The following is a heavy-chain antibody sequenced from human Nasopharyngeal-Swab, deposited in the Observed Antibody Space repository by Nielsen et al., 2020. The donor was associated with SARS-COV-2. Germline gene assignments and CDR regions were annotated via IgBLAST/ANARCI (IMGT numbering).Heavy chain of an antibody. V-gene: IGHV3-30*04. D-gene: IGHD3-22*01. Sequence: SLKISCAASGFNFSRYCVHWVRQAPGKGLDWVATLSSDARSEFYGDSVRGRFTISRDNSKNTLYVQMNSLRPEDTAVYYCASDYYDSGGSGHWGQGTLVTVSS. CDR1: GFNFSRYC. J-gene: IGHJ4*02. CDR3: ASDYYDSGGSGH. CDR2: LSSDARSE.